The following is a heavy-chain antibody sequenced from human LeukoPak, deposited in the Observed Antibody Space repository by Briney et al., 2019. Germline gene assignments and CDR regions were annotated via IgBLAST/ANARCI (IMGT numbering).Heavy chain of an antibody. V-gene: IGHV3-48*03. D-gene: IGHD2-2*01. J-gene: IGHJ6*03. CDR3: ARMEYQLLSGDYMDV. CDR1: GFTFSSYE. CDR2: ISSSGSTI. Sequence: PGGSLRLSCAASGFTFSSYEMNWVRQAPGKGLEWVSYISSSGSTIYYADSVKGRFTISRDNAKNSLYLQMNSLRAEDTAVYYCARMEYQLLSGDYMDVWGKGTTVTVSS.